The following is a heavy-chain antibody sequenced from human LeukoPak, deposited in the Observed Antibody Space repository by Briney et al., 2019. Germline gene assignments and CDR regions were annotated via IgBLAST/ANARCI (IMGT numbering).Heavy chain of an antibody. V-gene: IGHV3-30*14. CDR3: ARDKGGELLNY. Sequence: GGCLRLSCAASVFIFSSNSMRWVRQAPGKGLEWVAVISYDGSNKYYADSVKGRFTISRDNSKNTLYLQMNSLRAEDTAVYYCARDKGGELLNYWGQGTLVTVSS. CDR1: VFIFSSNS. D-gene: IGHD1-26*01. J-gene: IGHJ4*02. CDR2: ISYDGSNK.